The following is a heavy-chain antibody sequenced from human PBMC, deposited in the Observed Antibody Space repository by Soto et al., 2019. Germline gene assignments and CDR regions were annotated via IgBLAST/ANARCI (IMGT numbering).Heavy chain of an antibody. CDR3: ARLDGGVWGGYYHFDY. J-gene: IGHJ4*02. Sequence: SETLSLTCTVSGGSIRTYYWSWIRQTPGKGLEWIGYIYYNGNTNYNPSLKSRVTISVDTSKNQVSLKLSSVTTADTAVYYCARLDGGVWGGYYHFDYWGQGTLVTVSS. V-gene: IGHV4-59*08. D-gene: IGHD3-3*01. CDR2: IYYNGNT. CDR1: GGSIRTYY.